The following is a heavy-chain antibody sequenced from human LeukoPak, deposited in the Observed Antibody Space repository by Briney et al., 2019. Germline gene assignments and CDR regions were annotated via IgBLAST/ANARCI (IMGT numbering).Heavy chain of an antibody. Sequence: GGSLRLSCAASGLTFSSYTMNWVRQAPGKGLEWVSSISSTSNYIYYADSVQGRFTISRDNAKNSLYLQMNSLGAEDTAVYYCARGLGGDSGSSRSYYFDCWGQVAPVTVSS. J-gene: IGHJ4*02. CDR2: ISSTSNYI. CDR3: ARGLGGDSGSSRSYYFDC. CDR1: GLTFSSYT. V-gene: IGHV3-21*01. D-gene: IGHD2-2*01.